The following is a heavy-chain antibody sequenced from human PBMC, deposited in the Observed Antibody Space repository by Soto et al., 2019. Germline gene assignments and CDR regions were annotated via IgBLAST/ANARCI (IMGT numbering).Heavy chain of an antibody. Sequence: SETLSLTCTVSGDPINNYYWSWIRHPPGKGLEWIGYIYYSGNTKYNPSLKSRVTISVDTSKNQFSLRLTSVTAADTAVYYCAKQGGKYGIRSFDPWGQGTLVTVSS. CDR1: GDPINNYY. CDR2: IYYSGNT. D-gene: IGHD1-1*01. J-gene: IGHJ5*02. V-gene: IGHV4-59*08. CDR3: AKQGGKYGIRSFDP.